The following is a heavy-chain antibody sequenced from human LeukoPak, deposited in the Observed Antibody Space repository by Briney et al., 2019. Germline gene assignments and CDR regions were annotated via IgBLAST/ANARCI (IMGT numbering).Heavy chain of an antibody. D-gene: IGHD6-19*01. CDR1: GFTFSSYG. V-gene: IGHV3-30*03. Sequence: PGRSLRPSCAASGFTFSSYGMHWVRQAPGKGLEWVAIISYDGSNKYYADSVKGRFTISRDNAKNSLYLQMNSLRAEDTAVYYCARLFAGVGPIAVAATRDYWGQGTLVTVSS. CDR3: ARLFAGVGPIAVAATRDY. J-gene: IGHJ4*02. CDR2: ISYDGSNK.